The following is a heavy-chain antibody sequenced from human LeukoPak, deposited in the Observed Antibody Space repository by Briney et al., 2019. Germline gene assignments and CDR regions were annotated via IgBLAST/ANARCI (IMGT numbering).Heavy chain of an antibody. J-gene: IGHJ4*02. CDR2: INPNSGGT. D-gene: IGHD3-3*01. V-gene: IGHV1-2*02. CDR1: GYTFTGYY. Sequence: ASVKVSCKASGYTFTGYYMHWVRQAPGQGLEWMGWINPNSGGTNYAQKFQGRVTMTRDTSISTAYMELSRLRSDDTAVYYCARGNEYYDFWSGYHYFDYWGQGTLVPSPQ. CDR3: ARGNEYYDFWSGYHYFDY.